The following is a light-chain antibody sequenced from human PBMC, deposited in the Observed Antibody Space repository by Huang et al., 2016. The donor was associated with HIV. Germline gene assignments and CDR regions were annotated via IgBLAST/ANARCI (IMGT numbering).Light chain of an antibody. CDR3: QQYNDWPLT. V-gene: IGKV3-15*01. Sequence: EIVMTQSPATLSVSPGERVTLSCRASQSLSSQLAWYQQKRGQAPRLLSYGLSTRATDIPARFSGSESGTDFTLTINSLQSEDFATYYCQQYNDWPLTFGQGTEVEIK. J-gene: IGKJ1*01. CDR1: QSLSSQ. CDR2: GLS.